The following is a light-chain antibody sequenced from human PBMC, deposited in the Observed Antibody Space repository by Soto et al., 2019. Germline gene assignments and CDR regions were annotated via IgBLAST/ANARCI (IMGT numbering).Light chain of an antibody. J-gene: IGLJ2*01. CDR1: NSDVDGYNY. Sequence: QSALTQPASVSGSPGQSITISCTGTNSDVDGYNYVSGYQHHPGKAPRLMIYDVTNRPSGVSTRFSGSKSDNTASLTISGLQAEYEADYCCSAYSGGRILEVIFGGGTKLTVL. CDR2: DVT. V-gene: IGLV2-14*03. CDR3: SAYSGGRILEVI.